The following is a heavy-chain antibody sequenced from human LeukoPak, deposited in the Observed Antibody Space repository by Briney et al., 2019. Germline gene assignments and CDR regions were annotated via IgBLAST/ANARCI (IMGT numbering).Heavy chain of an antibody. CDR3: ARVSIAARLNYYYGMDV. D-gene: IGHD6-6*01. V-gene: IGHV1-69*01. J-gene: IGHJ6*02. Sequence: ASVKVSCKASGGTFSSYAISWVRQAPGQGLEWMGGIIPIFGTANYAQKFQGRVTITADESTSSAYMELSSLRSEDTAVYYCARVSIAARLNYYYGMDVWGQGTTVTVSS. CDR1: GGTFSSYA. CDR2: IIPIFGTA.